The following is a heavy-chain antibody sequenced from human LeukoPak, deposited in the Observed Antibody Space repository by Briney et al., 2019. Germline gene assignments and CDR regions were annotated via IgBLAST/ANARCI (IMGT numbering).Heavy chain of an antibody. D-gene: IGHD3-10*01. V-gene: IGHV1-2*02. Sequence: ASVKVSCKASGYTFTGYYMHWVRQAPGQGLEWMGWINPNSGGTNYAQKFQGRVTMTRDTSISTAYMELSRLRSDDTAVYYCAKDLPVRRVIIDWGQGTLVTVSS. J-gene: IGHJ4*02. CDR1: GYTFTGYY. CDR2: INPNSGGT. CDR3: AKDLPVRRVIID.